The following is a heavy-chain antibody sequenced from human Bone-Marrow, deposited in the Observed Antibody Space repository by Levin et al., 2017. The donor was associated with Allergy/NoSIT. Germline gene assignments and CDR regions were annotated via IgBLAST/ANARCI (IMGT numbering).Heavy chain of an antibody. CDR3: AKAGTTVMVSYYYMDV. D-gene: IGHD4-17*01. J-gene: IGHJ6*03. Sequence: AASVKVSCAASRPILSDYAMNWVRQAPGKGLQWVSGMSGSGGATYYADSVKGRFTISRDYSKSTVFLQMNSLRADDTAVYYCAKAGTTVMVSYYYMDVWGTGTTVTVSS. CDR1: RPILSDYA. CDR2: MSGSGGAT. V-gene: IGHV3-23*01.